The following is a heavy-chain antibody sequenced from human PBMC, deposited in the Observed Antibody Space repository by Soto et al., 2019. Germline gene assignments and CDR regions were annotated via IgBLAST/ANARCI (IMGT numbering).Heavy chain of an antibody. V-gene: IGHV4-59*01. CDR3: ARDRGSSWYIDY. D-gene: IGHD6-13*01. J-gene: IGHJ4*02. CDR1: GGSISSYY. CDR2: IYYRGST. Sequence: QVQLQESGPGLVKPSETLSLTCTVSGGSISSYYWSWIRQPPGKGLEWIGYIYYRGSTNYNPSLKSRVTISVDTSKNQFSLKLSSVTAADTAVYYCARDRGSSWYIDYWGQGTLVTVSS.